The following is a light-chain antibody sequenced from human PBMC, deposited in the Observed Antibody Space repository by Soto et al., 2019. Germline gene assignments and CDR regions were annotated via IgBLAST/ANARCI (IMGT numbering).Light chain of an antibody. CDR1: NSDVGGYNF. J-gene: IGLJ1*01. CDR3: SSYRRSSTLV. CDR2: DVT. Sequence: QSVLTQPAFVSGSPGQSITISCTGTNSDVGGYNFVSWYQQHPGKVPKLMIYDVTNRPSGVSNRCSGSKSGNTASLTISGLQAEDEADYYCSSYRRSSTLVFGTGTKLTVL. V-gene: IGLV2-14*01.